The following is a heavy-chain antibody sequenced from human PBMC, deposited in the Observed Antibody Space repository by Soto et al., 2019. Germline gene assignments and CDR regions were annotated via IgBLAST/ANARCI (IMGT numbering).Heavy chain of an antibody. Sequence: PGGSLRLSCAASGFTFGTYAMGWVRQVPGKGLEWVSSISGSGGTYYTDSVKGRFTISRDNSKNTVYLQMNSLRGEDTAVYYCAKDRSENFWVYYYAMDVWGQGTAVTVSS. D-gene: IGHD6-19*01. J-gene: IGHJ6*02. CDR1: GFTFGTYA. V-gene: IGHV3-23*01. CDR2: ISGSGGT. CDR3: AKDRSENFWVYYYAMDV.